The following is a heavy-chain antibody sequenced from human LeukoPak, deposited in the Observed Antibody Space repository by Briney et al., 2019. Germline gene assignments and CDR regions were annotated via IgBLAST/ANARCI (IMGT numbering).Heavy chain of an antibody. Sequence: GGSLRLSCAASGFTFSSYWMNSVRQAPGKGLVWVSRIASDGSSTTYADSVKGRFSISRDNAKNTLYLQMNSLRVEDTAVYYCTRGRPHGNDYWGQGTLVTVSS. CDR3: TRGRPHGNDY. J-gene: IGHJ4*02. CDR1: GFTFSSYW. D-gene: IGHD4-23*01. V-gene: IGHV3-74*01. CDR2: IASDGSST.